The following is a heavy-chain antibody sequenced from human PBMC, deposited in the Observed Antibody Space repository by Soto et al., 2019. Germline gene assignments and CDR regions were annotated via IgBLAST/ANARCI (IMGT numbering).Heavy chain of an antibody. D-gene: IGHD1-7*01. CDR2: IYPGDSDT. Sequence: GESLKISCKGSGYSFTSYWIGWVRQMPGKGLEWMGIIYPGDSDTRYSPSFQGQVTISADKSISTAYLQWSSLKASDTAMYYCARAPPYNWHYEEYWFDPWGQGTLVTVSS. J-gene: IGHJ5*02. V-gene: IGHV5-51*01. CDR3: ARAPPYNWHYEEYWFDP. CDR1: GYSFTSYW.